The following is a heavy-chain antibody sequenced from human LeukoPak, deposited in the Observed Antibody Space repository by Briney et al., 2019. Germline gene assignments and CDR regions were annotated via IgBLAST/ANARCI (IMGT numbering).Heavy chain of an antibody. CDR2: ISSRSGYI. Sequence: GGSLRLSCIASGFTLSSYEMSWIRQAPGKGLEWVSSISSRSGYIYYADSVKGRFTISRDNAKNSLYLQMNSLRAEDTAVYYCARDFGRYYFDYWGQGTLVTVSS. V-gene: IGHV3-21*01. CDR1: GFTLSSYE. J-gene: IGHJ4*02. D-gene: IGHD3-10*01. CDR3: ARDFGRYYFDY.